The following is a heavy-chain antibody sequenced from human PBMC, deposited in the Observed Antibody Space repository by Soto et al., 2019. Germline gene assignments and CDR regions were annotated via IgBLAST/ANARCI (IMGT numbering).Heavy chain of an antibody. D-gene: IGHD6-13*01. V-gene: IGHV4-39*01. J-gene: IGHJ4*02. CDR3: ARRGSYSGGSDY. CDR2: IYYSGST. Sequence: KTSETLSLTCTVSGGSISSSSYYWGWIRQPPGKGLEWIGSIYYSGSTYYNPSLKSRVTISVDTSKNQFSLKLSSVTAADTAVYYCARRGSYSGGSDYWGQGTLVTVSS. CDR1: GGSISSSSYY.